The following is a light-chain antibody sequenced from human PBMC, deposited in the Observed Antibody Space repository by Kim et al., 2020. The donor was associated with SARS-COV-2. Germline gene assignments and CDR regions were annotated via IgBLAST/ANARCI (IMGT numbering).Light chain of an antibody. V-gene: IGKV1-6*01. CDR1: QVIRSD. CDR2: VAS. Sequence: AWLGDRVPITGRAGQVIRSDLAWYKQKPGKAPKVLIYVASNLQRGVPSRFSGSGSGTDFTLTISGLQPEDLATYYCLQDYNYPFTFGQGTKLEI. CDR3: LQDYNYPFT. J-gene: IGKJ2*01.